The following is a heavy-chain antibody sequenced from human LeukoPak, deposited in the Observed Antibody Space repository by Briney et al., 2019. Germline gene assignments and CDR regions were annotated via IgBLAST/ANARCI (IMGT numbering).Heavy chain of an antibody. CDR3: AKAEGSGSLFDY. V-gene: IGHV3-23*01. CDR1: GFTFSSYA. CDR2: ISGSGGST. D-gene: IGHD3-10*01. J-gene: IGHJ4*02. Sequence: GGSLRLSCVASGFTFSSYAMSWVRQAPGKGLEWVSAISGSGGSTYYADSVKGRFTISRDNSKNTLYLQMNSLRAEDTAVYYCAKAEGSGSLFDYWGQGTLVTVSS.